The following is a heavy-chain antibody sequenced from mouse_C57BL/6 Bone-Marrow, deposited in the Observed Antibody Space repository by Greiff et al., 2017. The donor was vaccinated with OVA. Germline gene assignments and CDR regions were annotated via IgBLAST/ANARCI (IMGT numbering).Heavy chain of an antibody. CDR2: IDPSDSYT. J-gene: IGHJ1*03. Sequence: VQLQQPGAELVKPGASVKLSCKASGYTFTSYWMQWVKQRPGQGLEWIGEIDPSDSYTNYNQKFKGKATLIVDTSSSTAYMQRSSLTSEDSAVYYCARITTGYFDVWGTGTTVTVSS. CDR1: GYTFTSYW. V-gene: IGHV1-50*01. D-gene: IGHD1-1*01. CDR3: ARITTGYFDV.